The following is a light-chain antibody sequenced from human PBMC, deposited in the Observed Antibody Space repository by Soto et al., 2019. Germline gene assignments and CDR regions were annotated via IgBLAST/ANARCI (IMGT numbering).Light chain of an antibody. J-gene: IGKJ4*01. Sequence: DIVMTQSPDSQTVSLGERATINCKSSQSVLYSSNNKNFLTWYQQKPGQPPKLLIYWASTRESGVPDRFSGSGSGTDFTLTISSLQAEDVAVYYCQQYYSSPPTFGGGTKVEI. V-gene: IGKV4-1*01. CDR2: WAS. CDR1: QSVLYSSNNKNF. CDR3: QQYYSSPPT.